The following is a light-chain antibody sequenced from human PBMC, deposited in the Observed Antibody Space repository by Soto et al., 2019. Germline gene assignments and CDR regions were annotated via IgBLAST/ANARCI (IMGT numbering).Light chain of an antibody. V-gene: IGKV3-20*01. J-gene: IGKJ1*01. CDR3: HQYGSSPAT. CDR2: GAS. CDR1: QSVSSY. Sequence: EIVLTQSPATLSLSPGERATLSCRASQSVSSYLAWYQQKPGQAPRLLIYGASSRATGIPDRFSGSGSGTDFTLTISRLEPEDFAVYYCHQYGSSPATFGQGTKVEIK.